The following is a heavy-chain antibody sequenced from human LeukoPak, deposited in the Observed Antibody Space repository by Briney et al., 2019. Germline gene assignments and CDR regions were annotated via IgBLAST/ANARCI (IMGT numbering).Heavy chain of an antibody. V-gene: IGHV3-30*18. CDR3: AKLSRLAPSDY. J-gene: IGHJ4*02. CDR2: ISYDGTNK. D-gene: IGHD2/OR15-2a*01. Sequence: PGTSLRLSCAASGFTFSDYGMHWVRQAPGKGLEWVALISYDGTNKYYPDSVRGRFTISRDNSKNTLYLQMNGMRAEDTAVYYCAKLSRLAPSDYWGQGTLVTVSS. CDR1: GFTFSDYG.